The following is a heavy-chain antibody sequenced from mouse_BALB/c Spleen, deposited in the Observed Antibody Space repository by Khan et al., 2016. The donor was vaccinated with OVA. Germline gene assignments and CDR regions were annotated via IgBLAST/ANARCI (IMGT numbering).Heavy chain of an antibody. Sequence: QIQLVQSGPELKKPGETVKISCKASGYTFTHYGMNWVKQAPGKGLKWMGWINTYTGEPTYADDFKGRFAFSLETSATTAYLQINNLKNEDMATYFCARGLNYYGSWFAYWGQGTLVTVSA. CDR3: ARGLNYYGSWFAY. V-gene: IGHV9-1*02. J-gene: IGHJ3*01. D-gene: IGHD1-1*01. CDR2: INTYTGEP. CDR1: GYTFTHYG.